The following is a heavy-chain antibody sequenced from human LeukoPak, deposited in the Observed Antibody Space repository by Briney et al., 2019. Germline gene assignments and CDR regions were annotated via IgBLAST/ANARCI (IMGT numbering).Heavy chain of an antibody. Sequence: GASVKVSCKASGYTFTGYDTHWVRQAPGQGLEWMGWINPNSGGTNYAQKFQGRVTMTRDTSISTAYMELSRLRSDDTAVYYCARDGDSSGYYYGYYYYYYMDVWGKGTTVTVSS. J-gene: IGHJ6*03. CDR2: INPNSGGT. D-gene: IGHD3-22*01. V-gene: IGHV1-2*02. CDR1: GYTFTGYD. CDR3: ARDGDSSGYYYGYYYYYYMDV.